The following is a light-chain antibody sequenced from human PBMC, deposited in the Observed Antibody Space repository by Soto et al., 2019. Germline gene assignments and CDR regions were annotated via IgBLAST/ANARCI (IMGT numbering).Light chain of an antibody. CDR3: QQLNSYPPT. V-gene: IGKV1-9*01. CDR1: QGISSY. CDR2: AAS. Sequence: DIQLTQSPSFLSASVGDRVTITCRASQGISSYLAWYQQKPGKAPKLLIYAASTLQSVVPSSFSGSGSGTEFTLTISSLQPEDFATYYCQQLNSYPPTFGQGTKVEIK. J-gene: IGKJ1*01.